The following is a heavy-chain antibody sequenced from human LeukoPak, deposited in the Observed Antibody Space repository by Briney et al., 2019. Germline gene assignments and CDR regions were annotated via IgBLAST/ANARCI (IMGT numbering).Heavy chain of an antibody. V-gene: IGHV4-34*01. CDR1: GGSFSGYY. CDR3: AKGGRSIRIAGSGWANFDY. Sequence: SETLSLTCAVYGGSFSGYYWSWIRQPPGKGLEWIGEINHSGSTNYNPSLKSRVTISVDTSKNRFSLKLSSVTAADTAVYYCAKGGRSIRIAGSGWANFDYWGQGTLVTVSS. J-gene: IGHJ4*02. CDR2: INHSGST. D-gene: IGHD6-19*01.